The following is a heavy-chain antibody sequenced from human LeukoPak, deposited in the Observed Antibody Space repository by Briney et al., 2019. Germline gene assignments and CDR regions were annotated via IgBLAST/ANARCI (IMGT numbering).Heavy chain of an antibody. D-gene: IGHD5-24*01. CDR1: GGSFSGYY. J-gene: IGHJ4*02. V-gene: IGHV4-34*01. CDR3: ARVELATIS. Sequence: SSETLSLTCAVYGGSFSGYYWSWIRQPPGKGLEWIGEINHSGSTNYNPSLKSRVTISVDTSKNQFSLQLSSVTATDTAMYYCARVELATISWGQGTLVTVSS. CDR2: INHSGST.